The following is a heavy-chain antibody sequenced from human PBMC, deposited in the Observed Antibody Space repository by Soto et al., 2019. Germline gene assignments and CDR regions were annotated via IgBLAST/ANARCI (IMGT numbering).Heavy chain of an antibody. J-gene: IGHJ6*02. D-gene: IGHD4-17*01. CDR3: ARDVPPDYGGNSGYYYYGMDV. CDR2: ISSSSSTI. Sequence: GWSLRLSCAASGFTFSSYSMNWVRQAPGKGLEWVSYISSSSSTIYYADSVKGRFTISRDNAKNSLYLQMNSLRAEDTAVYYCARDVPPDYGGNSGYYYYGMDVWGQGTSVSVSS. CDR1: GFTFSSYS. V-gene: IGHV3-48*04.